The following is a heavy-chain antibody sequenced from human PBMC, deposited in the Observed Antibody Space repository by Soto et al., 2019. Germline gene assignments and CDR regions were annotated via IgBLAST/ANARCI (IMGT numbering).Heavy chain of an antibody. CDR1: GGSISSGGYS. CDR2: IYHSGST. CDR3: ARAGGLGAVAVDY. D-gene: IGHD6-19*01. J-gene: IGHJ4*02. Sequence: QLQLQESGSGLVKPSQTLSLTCAVSGGSISSGGYSWSWIRQPPGKGLEWIGYIYHSGSTYYNTTLNSRVTISVDRSKNQFSLKLSSVTAADTAVYYCARAGGLGAVAVDYWGQGTLVTVSS. V-gene: IGHV4-30-2*01.